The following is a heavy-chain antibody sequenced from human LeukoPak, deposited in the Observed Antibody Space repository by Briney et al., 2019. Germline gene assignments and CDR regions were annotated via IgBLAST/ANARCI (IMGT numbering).Heavy chain of an antibody. Sequence: GGSLRLSCAASGFTFSSYWMSWVRQAPGKGLEWVANIKQDGSEKYYVDSVKGRFTISRDNAKNSLYLQMNSLRAEDTAVYYCAREDTAMVTDYYYYMDVWGKGTTVTVSS. CDR2: IKQDGSEK. CDR3: AREDTAMVTDYYYYMDV. J-gene: IGHJ6*03. CDR1: GFTFSSYW. D-gene: IGHD5-18*01. V-gene: IGHV3-7*01.